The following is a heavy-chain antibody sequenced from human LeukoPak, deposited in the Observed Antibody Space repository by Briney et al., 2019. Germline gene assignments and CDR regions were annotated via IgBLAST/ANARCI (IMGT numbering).Heavy chain of an antibody. CDR3: AREYYDILTGYYNHY. Sequence: GGSLRLSCAASGFTVSSNYMSWVRQALGKGLEWVSVIYSGGSTYYADSVKGRFTIPRDNSKNTLYLQMNSLRAEDTAVYYCAREYYDILTGYYNHYWGQGTLVTVSS. CDR2: IYSGGST. D-gene: IGHD3-9*01. J-gene: IGHJ4*02. V-gene: IGHV3-53*01. CDR1: GFTVSSNY.